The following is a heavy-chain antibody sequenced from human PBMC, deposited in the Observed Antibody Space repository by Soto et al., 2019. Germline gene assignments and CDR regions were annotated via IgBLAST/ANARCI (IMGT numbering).Heavy chain of an antibody. J-gene: IGHJ6*02. CDR1: EFTFNTHW. Sequence: EVQLVESGGGLVQPGGSLRLSCLASEFTFNTHWMNWVRQAPGKVLEWVANIKDDGSEKYYVDSVKGRFTISRDNAKNSLYLQMNSLRGEETAVYYCARDWGTPGRGSAVCYDYHYGRDVWGQGTTVTVSS. V-gene: IGHV3-7*05. CDR2: IKDDGSEK. CDR3: ARDWGTPGRGSAVCYDYHYGRDV. D-gene: IGHD1-1*01.